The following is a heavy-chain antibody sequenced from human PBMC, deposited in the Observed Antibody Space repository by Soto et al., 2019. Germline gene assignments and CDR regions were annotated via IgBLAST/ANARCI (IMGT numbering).Heavy chain of an antibody. Sequence: QLQLQESGPGLVKPPETLSLTCSVSGATINRGSYYWGWVRQPPGKGLEWIGSIYYSGNAYYSPSLKNLVTISVDASKNQFPLKVNSVTSADTAVYYCVRASILDYWGQGILVTVSS. CDR2: IYYSGNA. CDR1: GATINRGSYY. CDR3: VRASILDY. V-gene: IGHV4-39*01. J-gene: IGHJ4*02. D-gene: IGHD3-9*01.